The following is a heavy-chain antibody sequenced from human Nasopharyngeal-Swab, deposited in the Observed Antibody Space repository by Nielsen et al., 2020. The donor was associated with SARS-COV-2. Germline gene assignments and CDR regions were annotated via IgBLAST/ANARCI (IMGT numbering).Heavy chain of an antibody. CDR3: ARAYGDYPYWADY. Sequence: SETLSLTCTVSGGSISSGGYYWSWIRQHPGKGLEWIGYIYYSGSTYYHPSLKSRVTISVDTSKNQFSLKLSSVTAADTAVYYCARAYGDYPYWADYWGQGTLVTVSS. CDR1: GGSISSGGYY. CDR2: IYYSGST. V-gene: IGHV4-31*03. D-gene: IGHD4-17*01. J-gene: IGHJ4*02.